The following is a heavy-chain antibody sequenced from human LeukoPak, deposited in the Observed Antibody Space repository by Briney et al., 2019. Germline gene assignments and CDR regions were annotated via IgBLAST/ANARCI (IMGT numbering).Heavy chain of an antibody. J-gene: IGHJ4*02. CDR1: GYTFTGYY. CDR3: ASASKWLQFDY. Sequence: ASVKVSCKASGYTFTGYYMHWVRQAPGQGLEWMGGIIPIFGSATYAQKFQGRVTITADESTSTATMELSSLRSDDTAVYYCASASKWLQFDYWGQGTLVTVSS. CDR2: IIPIFGSA. D-gene: IGHD5-24*01. V-gene: IGHV1-69*13.